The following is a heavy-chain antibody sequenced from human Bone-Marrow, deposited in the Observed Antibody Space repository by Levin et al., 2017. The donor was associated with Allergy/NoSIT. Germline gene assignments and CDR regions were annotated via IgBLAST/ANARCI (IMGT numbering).Heavy chain of an antibody. CDR1: GFTFSQSG. CDR2: IRGDATRT. J-gene: IGHJ5*02. D-gene: IGHD2-8*02. Sequence: GESLKISCAASGFTFSQSGMMWVRQAPGRGLDWVSAIRGDATRTFYADSVKGRFTISRDNSKNTLYLSMRSLRVEDTAIYYCAKDDTGENDAWGQGTLVTVSS. CDR3: AKDDTGENDA. V-gene: IGHV3-23*01.